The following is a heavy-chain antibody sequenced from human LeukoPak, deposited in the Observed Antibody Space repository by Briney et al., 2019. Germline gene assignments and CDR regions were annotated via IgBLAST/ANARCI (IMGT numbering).Heavy chain of an antibody. Sequence: PSETLSLTCNVSGGSFTNYYWSWIRQTPEKGLEWIGQINHSGDTSYNLSLRSRMTLSVDRSKNQFSLKVTSVTAADTGVYYCARGPGTLGLSPWGQGTLVTVSS. CDR3: ARGPGTLGLSP. CDR1: GGSFTNYY. V-gene: IGHV4-34*01. D-gene: IGHD1-7*01. CDR2: INHSGDT. J-gene: IGHJ5*02.